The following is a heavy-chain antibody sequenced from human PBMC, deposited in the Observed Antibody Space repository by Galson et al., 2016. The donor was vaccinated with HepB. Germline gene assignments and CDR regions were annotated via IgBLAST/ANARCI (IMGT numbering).Heavy chain of an antibody. CDR3: ERRSDSLLVVTGDC. D-gene: IGHD2-8*02. CDR2: IYSGGST. CDR1: GFTVSSNY. J-gene: IGHJ4*02. V-gene: IGHV3-66*02. Sequence: SLRLSCAASGFTVSSNYMTWVRQAPGKGPEWVSVIYSGGSTSYADSVKGRFTISRDSSKNTLYLQMNSLRPEDTAVYYCERRSDSLLVVTGDCWGQGTLVTVSS.